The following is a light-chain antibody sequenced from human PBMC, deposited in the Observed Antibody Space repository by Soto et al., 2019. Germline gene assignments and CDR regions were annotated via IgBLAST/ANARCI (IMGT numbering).Light chain of an antibody. CDR2: DAS. CDR3: QQYNNWPKK. CDR1: QSISSW. V-gene: IGKV1-5*01. J-gene: IGKJ1*01. Sequence: DIQMTQSPSTLSASVGDRVTITCRASQSISSWLAWYQQKPGKAPKLLIYDASSLESGVPSRFSGSGSGTEFTLTISSLQSEDFAVYYCQQYNNWPKKFGQGTKVDIK.